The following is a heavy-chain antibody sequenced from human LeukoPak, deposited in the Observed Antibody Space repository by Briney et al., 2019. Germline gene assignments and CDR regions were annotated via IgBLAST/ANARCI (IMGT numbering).Heavy chain of an antibody. D-gene: IGHD3-16*01. J-gene: IGHJ6*03. Sequence: ASVKVSCKASGYTFTSYGISWVRQAPGQGLEWMGWISAYNGNTNYAQKLQGRVTMTTDTSTSTAYMELRSLRSDDTAVYYCARVVARGKDDHRYYYYMDVWGKGTTVTISS. CDR1: GYTFTSYG. V-gene: IGHV1-18*01. CDR2: ISAYNGNT. CDR3: ARVVARGKDDHRYYYYMDV.